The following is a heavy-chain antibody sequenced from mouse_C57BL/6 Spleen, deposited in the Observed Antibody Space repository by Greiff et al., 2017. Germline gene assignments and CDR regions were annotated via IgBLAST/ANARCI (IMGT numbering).Heavy chain of an antibody. CDR2: FHPDNDDT. J-gene: IGHJ2*01. CDR3: SSEGYYGRSDY. CDR1: GYTFTTYP. D-gene: IGHD1-1*01. Sequence: QVQLQQSGAELVKPGASVKMSCTASGYTFTTYPIEWMKQNHGKSLEWIGNFHPDNDDTKYNEKFKGKATLTVETSSSTVYLELSRLTSDDSAVYYCSSEGYYGRSDYWGQGTTVTVSS. V-gene: IGHV1-47*01.